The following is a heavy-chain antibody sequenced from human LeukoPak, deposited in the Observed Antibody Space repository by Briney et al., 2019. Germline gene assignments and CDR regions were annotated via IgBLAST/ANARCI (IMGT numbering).Heavy chain of an antibody. J-gene: IGHJ5*02. CDR3: ARLVSMNWFDP. CDR2: IYSRGST. Sequence: PGGSLSLSCAASGFTVSNNYMSWVRQAPGKGLEWVSIIYSRGSTYYADSVKGRFSISRHNSKNTLFLQMNSLRSEDTAVYYCARLVSMNWFDPWGQGTLVTVSS. D-gene: IGHD5/OR15-5a*01. V-gene: IGHV3-53*04. CDR1: GFTVSNNY.